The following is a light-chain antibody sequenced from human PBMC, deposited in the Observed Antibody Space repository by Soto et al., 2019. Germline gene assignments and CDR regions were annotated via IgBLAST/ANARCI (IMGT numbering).Light chain of an antibody. CDR2: EVS. V-gene: IGLV2-8*01. Sequence: QSALPQPPSASGSPGQSVTISCTGTSSDVGAYTYVSWYQQHPGKAPKLMIYEVSRRPSGVPDRFSGSKSGITASLTVSGLQAEDEADYYCSSYAGNNNYVFGTGTKLTVL. CDR3: SSYAGNNNYV. J-gene: IGLJ1*01. CDR1: SSDVGAYTY.